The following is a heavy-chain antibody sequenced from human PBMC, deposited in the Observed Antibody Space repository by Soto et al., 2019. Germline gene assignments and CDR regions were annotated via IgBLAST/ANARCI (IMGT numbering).Heavy chain of an antibody. J-gene: IGHJ2*01. Sequence: EVQLVESGGGLVKPGGSLRLSCAASGFTFSNAWMSWVRQAPGKGLEWVGRIKSKTDGGTTDYAAPVKGRFTISRDDSKNTLYLQMNSLKTEDTAVYYCTTETVTKEYWYFDLWGRGTLVTVSS. CDR2: IKSKTDGGTT. D-gene: IGHD4-17*01. CDR1: GFTFSNAW. V-gene: IGHV3-15*01. CDR3: TTETVTKEYWYFDL.